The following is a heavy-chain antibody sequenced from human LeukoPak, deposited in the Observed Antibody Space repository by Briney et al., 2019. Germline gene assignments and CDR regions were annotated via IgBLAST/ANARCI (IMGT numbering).Heavy chain of an antibody. V-gene: IGHV4-4*07. CDR1: GGSISSYY. CDR2: TSTSGST. J-gene: IGHJ4*02. D-gene: IGHD3-22*01. Sequence: SETLSLTCTVSGGSISSYYWSWIRQPAGKGLESIGHTSTSGSTNYNPSLKSRVTMSVDTSKNQFSLKLSSVTAADTAVYYCARVRYSDSSVLTRKRSYYFDYWGQGTLVTVSS. CDR3: ARVRYSDSSVLTRKRSYYFDY.